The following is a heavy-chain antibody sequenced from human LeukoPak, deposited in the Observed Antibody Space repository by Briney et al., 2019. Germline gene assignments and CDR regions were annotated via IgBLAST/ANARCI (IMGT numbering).Heavy chain of an antibody. CDR2: ISDSGGST. Sequence: GGSLRLSCAASGLTFSSYDMSWVRQAPGRGLEWVSGISDSGGSTYNADSVKGRCTISRDNSKNTLYLQMNSLRVEDTAVYYCARGLFLSGYLDAFDIWGQGTVVTVSS. D-gene: IGHD3-22*01. CDR3: ARGLFLSGYLDAFDI. J-gene: IGHJ3*02. V-gene: IGHV3-23*01. CDR1: GLTFSSYD.